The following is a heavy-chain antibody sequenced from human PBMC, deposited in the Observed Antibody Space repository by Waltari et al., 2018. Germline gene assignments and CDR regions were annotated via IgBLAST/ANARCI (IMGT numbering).Heavy chain of an antibody. Sequence: EVQLVQSGAEVKKPGESLRISCKGSGYSFTTYWITWVRQMPGKGLEWMGRIVPSYAYTNYSPSFQGHVTISADKSISTAYLQWSSLKASDTAMYYCAGGGNSANFDYWGQGTLVTVSS. CDR3: AGGGNSANFDY. V-gene: IGHV5-10-1*03. CDR2: IVPSYAYT. J-gene: IGHJ4*02. CDR1: GYSFTTYW. D-gene: IGHD1-26*01.